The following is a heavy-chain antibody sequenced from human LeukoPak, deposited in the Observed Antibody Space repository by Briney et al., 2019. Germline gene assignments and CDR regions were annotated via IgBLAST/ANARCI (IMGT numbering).Heavy chain of an antibody. CDR2: ITGTGGK. CDR1: GFTLTNHG. D-gene: IGHD3-22*01. J-gene: IGHJ4*02. V-gene: IGHV3-23*01. CDR3: SRSAYYDGSGNYYDY. Sequence: GGSLRLSCAVSGFTLTNHGVSWVRQAPGKGLEWVSIITGTGGKYYGDSVKGRFVLSRDNSKNTVYLQMNGLRAEDTAVYYCSRSAYYDGSGNYYDYWGQGTLVTVSS.